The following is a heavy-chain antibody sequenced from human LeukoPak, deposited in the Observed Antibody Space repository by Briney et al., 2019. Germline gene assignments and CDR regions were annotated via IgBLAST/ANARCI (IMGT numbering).Heavy chain of an antibody. V-gene: IGHV3-64*01. CDR1: GFTFSSYA. Sequence: GGSLRLSCAASGFTFSSYAMHWVRQAPRKGLEYVSAISSNGGSTYYANSVKGRFTISRDNSKNTLYLQMGSLRAEDMAVYYCAKGGEVVSATRVDYWGQGTLVSVSP. CDR3: AKGGEVVSATRVDY. D-gene: IGHD2-15*01. CDR2: ISSNGGST. J-gene: IGHJ4*02.